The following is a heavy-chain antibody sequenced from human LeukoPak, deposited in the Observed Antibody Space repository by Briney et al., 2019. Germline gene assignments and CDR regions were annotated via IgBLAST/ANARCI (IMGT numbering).Heavy chain of an antibody. Sequence: ASVKVSCKASGYAFTTYNMHWVRQAPGQGLEWMGIINPSSDGTTYAQKFQGRVTMTRDTSASTVYMELSSLRSEDTAVYYCVRDSSRWAFDYWGQGTLVIVSS. CDR2: INPSSDGT. V-gene: IGHV1-46*01. J-gene: IGHJ4*02. D-gene: IGHD6-13*01. CDR1: GYAFTTYN. CDR3: VRDSSRWAFDY.